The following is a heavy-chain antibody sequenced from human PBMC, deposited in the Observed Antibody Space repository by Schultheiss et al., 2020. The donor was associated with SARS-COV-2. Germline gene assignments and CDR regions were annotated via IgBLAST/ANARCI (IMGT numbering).Heavy chain of an antibody. CDR3: ASLDSSGYYILRY. D-gene: IGHD3-22*01. J-gene: IGHJ4*02. V-gene: IGHV1-8*02. CDR2: MNPNSGNT. Sequence: ASVKVSCKASGYTFTSYYMHWVRQAPGQGLEWMGWMNPNSGNTGYAQKFQGRVTMTRNTSISTAYMELSSLRSEDTAVYYCASLDSSGYYILRYWGQGTLVTVSS. CDR1: GYTFTSYY.